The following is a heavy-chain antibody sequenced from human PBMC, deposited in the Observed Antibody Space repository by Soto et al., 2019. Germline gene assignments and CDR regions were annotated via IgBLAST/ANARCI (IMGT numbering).Heavy chain of an antibody. CDR3: ARMSAGIAAAAKGFYYYGMDV. J-gene: IGHJ6*02. CDR1: GYTFTSYY. D-gene: IGHD6-13*01. CDR2: MNPSVGGP. Sequence: GASVKVSCKASGYTFTSYYMHWVRQAPGQGLEWMGIMNPSVGGPSYAQKFQGSVTMTRDTSTSTVYMELSSLRSEDTAVYYCARMSAGIAAAAKGFYYYGMDVWGQGTTVTVSS. V-gene: IGHV1-46*01.